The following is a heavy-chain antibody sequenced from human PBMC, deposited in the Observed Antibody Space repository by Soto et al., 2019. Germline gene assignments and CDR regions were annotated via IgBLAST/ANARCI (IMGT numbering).Heavy chain of an antibody. CDR3: ATSVGIAPTGEDGMDV. CDR1: GGTFSLYG. Sequence: QVPLVQSGAEVKKPGSSVKVSCKASGGTFSLYGFSWVRQAPGQGPEWIGGIIPILTTPNYAQKFQGRVTIVADEDTPTFYMELSSLKFEDTAVYYCATSVGIAPTGEDGMDVWGQGTSVTVSS. J-gene: IGHJ6*02. D-gene: IGHD2-8*02. V-gene: IGHV1-69*01. CDR2: IIPILTTP.